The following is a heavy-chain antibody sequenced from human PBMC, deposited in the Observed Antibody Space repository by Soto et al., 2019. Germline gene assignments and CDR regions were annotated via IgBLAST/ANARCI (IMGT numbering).Heavy chain of an antibody. Sequence: QVQLVESGGGVVQPGRSLRLSCAASGLTFSSYGMHWVRQAPGKGLEWVAVILYDGSNKYYADSVKGRFTISRDNSKNTLYLQMDSLRPEDTAVYYCAKDVFDAYWGQGTLVTVSS. D-gene: IGHD2-8*01. CDR3: AKDVFDAY. J-gene: IGHJ4*02. V-gene: IGHV3-30*18. CDR1: GLTFSSYG. CDR2: ILYDGSNK.